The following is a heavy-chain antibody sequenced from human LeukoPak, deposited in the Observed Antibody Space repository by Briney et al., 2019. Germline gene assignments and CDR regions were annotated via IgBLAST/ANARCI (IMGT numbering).Heavy chain of an antibody. CDR2: IYYSGST. CDR3: ARGGGPNYDFWSGYYSQDY. V-gene: IGHV4-59*11. J-gene: IGHJ4*02. Sequence: PSETLSLTCSVSGGSISSHYWSWIRQPPGKGPEWIGYIYYSGSTNYNPSLKSRVTISVDTSKNQFSLKLSSVTAADMAVYYCARGGGPNYDFWSGYYSQDYWGQGTLVTVSS. CDR1: GGSISSHY. D-gene: IGHD3-3*01.